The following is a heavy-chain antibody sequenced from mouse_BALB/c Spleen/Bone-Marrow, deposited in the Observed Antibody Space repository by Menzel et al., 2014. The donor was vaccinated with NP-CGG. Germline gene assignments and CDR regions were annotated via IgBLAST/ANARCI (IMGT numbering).Heavy chain of an antibody. V-gene: IGHV1S127*01. CDR1: GYTFTSYW. CDR2: IDPSNSET. J-gene: IGHJ3*01. D-gene: IGHD2-1*01. Sequence: VQLQQSGPELVRPGASVKMSCKASGYTFTSYWMYWVKQRPGQGLEWIGMIDPSNSETTLNQKFKDKATLNEDKSSNTDYMQHSSLTPEDSAVYFCTRDNGNYVGPFAYWGQGTLVPVSA. CDR3: TRDNGNYVGPFAY.